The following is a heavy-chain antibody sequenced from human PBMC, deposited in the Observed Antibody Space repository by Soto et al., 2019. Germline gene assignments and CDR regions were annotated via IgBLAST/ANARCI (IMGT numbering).Heavy chain of an antibody. CDR3: ARPGSGYSFDY. J-gene: IGHJ4*02. V-gene: IGHV4-59*01. CDR2: IYNTGST. D-gene: IGHD3-9*01. CDR1: GGSISSYY. Sequence: SETLSLTCTVPGGSISSYYWTWIRQTPGKGLEWIGNIYNTGSTTYSPSLKSRVTISVNTSKNQLSLKLSSVTAADTAVYYCARPGSGYSFDYWGQGTLVTVSS.